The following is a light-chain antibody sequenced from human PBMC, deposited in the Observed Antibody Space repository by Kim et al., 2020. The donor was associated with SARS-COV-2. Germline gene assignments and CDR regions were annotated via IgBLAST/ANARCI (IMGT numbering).Light chain of an antibody. V-gene: IGLV3-1*01. J-gene: IGLJ3*02. CDR2: QDS. CDR3: QAWDSSTGV. CDR1: KLGDKY. Sequence: VSPGQTASITCSGDKLGDKYACWYQQKPGQSPVLVIYQDSKRPSGIPERFSGSNSGNTATLTISGTQAMDEADYYCQAWDSSTGVFGGRTQLTVL.